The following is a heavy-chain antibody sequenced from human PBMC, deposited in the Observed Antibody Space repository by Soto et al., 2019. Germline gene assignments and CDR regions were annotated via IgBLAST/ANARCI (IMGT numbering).Heavy chain of an antibody. CDR3: FHGTLGSYGHVYFDS. CDR1: GFSVSSNGAR. J-gene: IGHJ4*02. Sequence: SGPTLVNPTQTLTLTCSLSGFSVSSNGARVGWIRQPPGKALEWLALIYWDDDKKYNPSLKSRLTITKDTSENQVVLTVTDVDPADTATYYCFHGTLGSYGHVYFDSWGQGTLVTVSS. CDR2: IYWDDDK. D-gene: IGHD5-18*01. V-gene: IGHV2-5*02.